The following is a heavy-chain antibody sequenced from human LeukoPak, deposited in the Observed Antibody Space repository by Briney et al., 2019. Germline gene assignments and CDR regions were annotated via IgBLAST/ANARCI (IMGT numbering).Heavy chain of an antibody. Sequence: GRSLRLSCAASGFTFSSYGMSWVRQAPGKGLEWVSAISGSGGSTYYADSVKGRFTISRDNSKNTLYLQMNSLRAEDTAVYYCAKFIFYSGSHYWGQGTLVTVSS. CDR1: GFTFSSYG. J-gene: IGHJ4*02. CDR2: ISGSGGST. CDR3: AKFIFYSGSHY. D-gene: IGHD1-26*01. V-gene: IGHV3-23*01.